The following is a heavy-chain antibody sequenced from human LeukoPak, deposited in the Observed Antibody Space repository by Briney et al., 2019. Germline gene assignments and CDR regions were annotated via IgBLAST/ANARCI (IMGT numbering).Heavy chain of an antibody. CDR1: GFTFSSYG. CDR3: ARETPSADAAFDY. J-gene: IGHJ4*02. CDR2: IWYDGSKK. V-gene: IGHV3-33*01. D-gene: IGHD2-15*01. Sequence: PGRSLRLSCAVSGFTFSSYGMHWVRQAPGEGLEWVAVIWYDGSKKYYADSVKGRFTISRDNSKNTLDLQMNSLRAEDTAVYYCARETPSADAAFDYWGQGTLVTVSS.